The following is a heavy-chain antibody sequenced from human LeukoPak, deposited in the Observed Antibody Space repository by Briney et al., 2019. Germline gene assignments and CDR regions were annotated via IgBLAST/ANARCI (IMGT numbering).Heavy chain of an antibody. CDR3: ARAGYDSSGYYSDYYYYGMDV. CDR1: GGFFSGYY. D-gene: IGHD3-22*01. V-gene: IGHV4-34*01. J-gene: IGHJ6*02. CDR2: INHSGST. Sequence: PSETLSLTCAVYGGFFSGYYWSWIRQPPGKGLEWIGEINHSGSTNYNPSLKSRVTISVDTSKNQFSLKLSSVTAADTAVYYCARAGYDSSGYYSDYYYYGMDVWGQGTTVTVSS.